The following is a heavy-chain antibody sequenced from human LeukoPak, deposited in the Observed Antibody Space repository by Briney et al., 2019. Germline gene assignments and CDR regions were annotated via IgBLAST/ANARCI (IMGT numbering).Heavy chain of an antibody. CDR3: AKDLPGFFDY. Sequence: GSLRLSCVVSGLRFRNYGMHWVRQAPGKGLEWVSTISGSGVSTYYADSVKGRFTISRDNSRNTLYLQMNSLRAEDTAVYSCAKDLPGFFDYWGQGTLVTVFS. J-gene: IGHJ4*02. CDR1: GLRFRNYG. V-gene: IGHV3-23*01. CDR2: ISGSGVST.